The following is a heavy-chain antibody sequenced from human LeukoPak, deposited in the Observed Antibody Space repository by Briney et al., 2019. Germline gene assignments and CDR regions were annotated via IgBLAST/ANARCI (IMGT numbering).Heavy chain of an antibody. CDR1: GGSISSSSYF. D-gene: IGHD1-26*01. J-gene: IGHJ3*02. CDR3: ARHPRREPIYAFDI. Sequence: SETLSLTCTVSGGSISSSSYFWGWIRQPPGKGLEWIGSMYYGVTSYYNPSLKSRVTISVDTSKNQFSLKLSSVTAADTAVYYCARHPRREPIYAFDIWGQGTMVTVSS. CDR2: MYYGVTS. V-gene: IGHV4-39*01.